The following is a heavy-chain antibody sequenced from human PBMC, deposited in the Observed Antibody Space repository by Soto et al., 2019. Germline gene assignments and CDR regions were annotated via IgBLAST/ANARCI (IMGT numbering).Heavy chain of an antibody. CDR3: TRLVGAIYYYYYGMDV. J-gene: IGHJ6*02. CDR1: GFTFGDYA. V-gene: IGHV3-49*03. Sequence: PGGSLRLSCTASGFTFGDYAMSWFRQAPGKGLEWVGFIRSKAYGGTTEYAASVKGRFTISRDDSKSIAYLQMNSLKTEDTAVYYCTRLVGAIYYYYYGMDVWGQGTTVTVSS. CDR2: IRSKAYGGTT. D-gene: IGHD1-26*01.